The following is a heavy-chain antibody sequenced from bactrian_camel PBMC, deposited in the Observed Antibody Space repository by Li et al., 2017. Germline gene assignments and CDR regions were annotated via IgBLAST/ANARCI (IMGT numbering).Heavy chain of an antibody. J-gene: IGHJ7*01. D-gene: IGHD6*01. Sequence: QLVESGGGTVQAGGSLRLSCAASGYTCNRNCMAWYRQAPGKEREGVARIYSGSGNTYYADSVKGRFTISQDNAKNTVFLQMNNLKSEDTAMYYCAKDLRTYGGSWNLPVMDGWGKGTQVTVS. CDR2: IYSGSGNT. CDR1: GYTCNRNC. V-gene: IGHV3S1*01.